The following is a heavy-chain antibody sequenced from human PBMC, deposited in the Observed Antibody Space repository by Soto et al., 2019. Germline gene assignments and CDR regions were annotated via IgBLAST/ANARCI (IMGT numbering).Heavy chain of an antibody. V-gene: IGHV3-7*01. CDR2: IKQDGSEK. D-gene: IGHD4-17*01. Sequence: GESLKISCAASGFTFSSYWMSWVRQAPGKGLEWVANIKQDGSEKYYVDSVKGRFTISRDNAKNSLYLQMNSLRAEDTAVYYCARFTLRYGGNSVPYYFDYWGQGTLVTVSS. CDR1: GFTFSSYW. CDR3: ARFTLRYGGNSVPYYFDY. J-gene: IGHJ4*02.